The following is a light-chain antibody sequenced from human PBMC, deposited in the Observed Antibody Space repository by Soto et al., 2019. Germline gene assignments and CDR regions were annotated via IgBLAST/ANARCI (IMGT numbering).Light chain of an antibody. CDR2: GTS. V-gene: IGKV3-20*01. CDR3: QQYGSSIT. Sequence: EIVLTQSPGTISTSPGERATLSCRSSQSVSNNYLAWYQQKPGQAPRLLIYGTSSRATGIPDRFSGSGSGTDFTLNISRLEPEDFAVFYCQQYGSSITFGQGTRLE. J-gene: IGKJ5*01. CDR1: QSVSNNY.